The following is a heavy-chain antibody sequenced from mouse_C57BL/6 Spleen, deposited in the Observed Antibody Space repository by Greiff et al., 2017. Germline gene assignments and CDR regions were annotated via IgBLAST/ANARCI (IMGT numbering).Heavy chain of an antibody. V-gene: IGHV1-64*01. Sequence: QVQLQQPGAELVKPGASVKLSCKASGYTFTSYWMHWVKQRPGQGLEWIGMIHPNSGSTNYNEKFKSKATLTVDKSSSTAYMQLSCLTSEDSAVYYCAIYPFYDYYLDYWGQGTTLTVSS. J-gene: IGHJ2*01. CDR1: GYTFTSYW. CDR2: IHPNSGST. D-gene: IGHD2-3*01. CDR3: AIYPFYDYYLDY.